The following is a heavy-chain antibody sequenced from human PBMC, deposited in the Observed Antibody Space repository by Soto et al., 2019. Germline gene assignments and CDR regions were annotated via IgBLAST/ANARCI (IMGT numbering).Heavy chain of an antibody. J-gene: IGHJ4*02. Sequence: QMQLQESGPGLVKPSETLSLTCTVSGGSIRGYYWSWIRQSAGMRLEWIGRMHTSGSTNYNPSLKSRVTISVDMSKNQISLKSTSVTAADTALYYGVRASMPKAHFDSWGQGTLVTVSS. V-gene: IGHV4-4*07. CDR1: GGSIRGYY. CDR2: MHTSGST. D-gene: IGHD2-2*01. CDR3: VRASMPKAHFDS.